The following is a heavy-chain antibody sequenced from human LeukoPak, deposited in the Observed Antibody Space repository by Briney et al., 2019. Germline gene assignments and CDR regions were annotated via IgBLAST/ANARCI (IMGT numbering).Heavy chain of an antibody. D-gene: IGHD3-10*02. CDR3: AELGITMIGGV. Sequence: PGGSLRLSCAASGFTFSSYEMNWVRQAPGEGLERVSYISSSGSTIYYADSVKGRFTISRDNAKNSLYLQMNSLRAEDTAVYYCAELGITMIGGVWGKGTTVTISS. V-gene: IGHV3-48*03. CDR1: GFTFSSYE. J-gene: IGHJ6*04. CDR2: ISSSGSTI.